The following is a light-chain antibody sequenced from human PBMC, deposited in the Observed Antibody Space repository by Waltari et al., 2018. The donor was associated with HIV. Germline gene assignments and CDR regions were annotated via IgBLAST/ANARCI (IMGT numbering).Light chain of an antibody. J-gene: IGLJ3*02. V-gene: IGLV1-47*01. CDR1: SSNIGSNY. CDR2: RND. Sequence: QSVLTPPPSASGTPGQRVSISCSGSSSNIGSNYVYWYQQLPGTAPTLLMFRNDERPSGVPDRFSGSKSGTSASLALSGLRSEDEADYYCAAWDNSLSAWVFGGGNKLSV. CDR3: AAWDNSLSAWV.